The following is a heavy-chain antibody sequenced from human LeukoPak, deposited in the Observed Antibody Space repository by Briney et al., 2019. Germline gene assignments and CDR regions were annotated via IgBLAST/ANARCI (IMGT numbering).Heavy chain of an antibody. Sequence: PGGSLRLSCAASGFTFSSYAMSWVRQAPGKGLEWVSVISGSGGTTYYADSVKGRFTISRDSSKNTVYLQMNSLRAEDTAVYCCAEGSGSLDYWGQGTLVTVSS. V-gene: IGHV3-23*01. D-gene: IGHD1-26*01. CDR3: AEGSGSLDY. CDR1: GFTFSSYA. CDR2: ISGSGGTT. J-gene: IGHJ4*02.